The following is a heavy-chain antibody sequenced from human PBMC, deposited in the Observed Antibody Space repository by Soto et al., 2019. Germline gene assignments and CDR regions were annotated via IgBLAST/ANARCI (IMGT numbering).Heavy chain of an antibody. CDR3: ARGLAGQTVYDAFDI. V-gene: IGHV5-51*01. CDR1: GYSFTSYW. D-gene: IGHD6-19*01. CDR2: IYPGDSDT. Sequence: GESLKISCKGSGYSFTSYWIGWVRQMPGKGLEWMGIIYPGDSDTRYSPYFQGQVTISADKSISNAYLQWSSLKASDTAMYYCARGLAGQTVYDAFDIWGQGTMVTVSS. J-gene: IGHJ3*02.